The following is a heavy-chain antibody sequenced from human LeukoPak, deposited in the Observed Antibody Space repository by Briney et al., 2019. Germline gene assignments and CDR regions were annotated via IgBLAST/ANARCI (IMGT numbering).Heavy chain of an antibody. CDR2: IYYRGST. J-gene: IGHJ4*02. D-gene: IGHD2-15*01. Sequence: PSETLSLTCTVSGGSISSYYWSWIRQPPGKGLEWIGYIYYRGSTNYNPSLKSRVTIPVDTSKNQFSLKLSSVTAADTAVYYCARVGYCSGGSCYAEFDYWGQGTLVTVSS. V-gene: IGHV4-59*01. CDR3: ARVGYCSGGSCYAEFDY. CDR1: GGSISSYY.